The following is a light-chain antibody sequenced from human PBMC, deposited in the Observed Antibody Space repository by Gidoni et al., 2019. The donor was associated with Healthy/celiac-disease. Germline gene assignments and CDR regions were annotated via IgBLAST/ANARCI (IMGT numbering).Light chain of an antibody. V-gene: IGLV3-1*01. J-gene: IGLJ2*01. CDR2: QDS. Sequence: SYELTQPPSVSVSQGQTASITCSGDTLGDKYACWYQQKPGQSPVLVIYQDSKRPSGIPGRFPGSNSGNTATLTISGTQAMDEADYYCHAWDSSTVVFGGGTKLTVL. CDR1: TLGDKY. CDR3: HAWDSSTVV.